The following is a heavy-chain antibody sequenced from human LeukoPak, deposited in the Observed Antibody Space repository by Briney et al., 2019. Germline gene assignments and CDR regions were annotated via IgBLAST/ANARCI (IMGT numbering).Heavy chain of an antibody. CDR3: ARQIYRNYVSSWFDP. CDR1: GASISSGTYY. D-gene: IGHD4-11*01. J-gene: IGHJ5*02. V-gene: IGHV4-39*01. Sequence: SETLSLTCTISGASISSGTYYWAWIRQPPGKGLEWIGSIYYFGSAYYKPSLWGRVTLSVDTSKNQFSLRLSSVTATDTAVYYCARQIYRNYVSSWFDPWGQGTLVTVSS. CDR2: IYYFGSA.